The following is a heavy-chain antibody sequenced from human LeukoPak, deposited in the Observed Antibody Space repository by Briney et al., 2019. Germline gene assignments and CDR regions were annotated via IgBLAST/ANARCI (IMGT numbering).Heavy chain of an antibody. Sequence: GGSLRLSCGASGFIFSNYWMSWVRQAPGKGLEWVANIKQDGSEKYYVDSVKGRFTISRDNVKNSLYLQMNSLRVEDTAVYYCVRDEDWSHDYWGQGTLVTVSS. J-gene: IGHJ4*02. CDR2: IKQDGSEK. D-gene: IGHD3/OR15-3a*01. CDR3: VRDEDWSHDY. V-gene: IGHV3-7*04. CDR1: GFIFSNYW.